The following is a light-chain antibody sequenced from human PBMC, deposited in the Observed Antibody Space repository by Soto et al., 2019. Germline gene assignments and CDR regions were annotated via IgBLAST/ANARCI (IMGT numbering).Light chain of an antibody. CDR1: SXNIEGNS. V-gene: IGLV1-51*01. J-gene: IGLJ1*01. Sequence: QSVLTQPPSVSAAPGQKVTISCSGSSXNIEGNSVSWYQQPPGTAPKLLIYDDNKRPSGIPDRFSGSKSGTSATLGITGFQTGDEADYYCGSWDSSLSAYVFGTGTKITVL. CDR2: DDN. CDR3: GSWDSSLSAYV.